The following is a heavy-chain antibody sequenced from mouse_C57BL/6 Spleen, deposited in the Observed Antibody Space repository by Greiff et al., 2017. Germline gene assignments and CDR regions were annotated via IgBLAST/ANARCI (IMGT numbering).Heavy chain of an antibody. V-gene: IGHV1-61*01. D-gene: IGHD1-1*01. CDR3: ARGGGSSHWYFDV. J-gene: IGHJ1*03. Sequence: VQLQQPGAELVRPGSSVKLSCKASGYTFTSYWMDWVKQRPGQGLEWIGNIYPSDSETHYNQKFKDKATLTVDKSSSTAYMQLSSLTSEDSAVYYCARGGGSSHWYFDVWGTGTTVTVSS. CDR2: IYPSDSET. CDR1: GYTFTSYW.